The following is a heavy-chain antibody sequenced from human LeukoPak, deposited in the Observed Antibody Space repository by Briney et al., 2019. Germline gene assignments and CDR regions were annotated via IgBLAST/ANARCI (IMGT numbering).Heavy chain of an antibody. J-gene: IGHJ4*02. CDR1: GFNVSSKY. CDR2: IYSGGST. V-gene: IGHV3-53*01. CDR3: ARAELWGCTNGVCAIN. D-gene: IGHD2-8*01. Sequence: PGGSLILSCAASGFNVSSKYMSWVRQAPGKGLEWVSVIYSGGSTYYAGSVKGRFTISRDNSKNTLYLQMISLRAEDTAVYYCARAELWGCTNGVCAINWGQGTLVTVSS.